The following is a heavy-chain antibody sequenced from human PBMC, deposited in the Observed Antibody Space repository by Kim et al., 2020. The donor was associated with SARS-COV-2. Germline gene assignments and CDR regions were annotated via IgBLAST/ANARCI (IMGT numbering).Heavy chain of an antibody. Sequence: GGSLRLSCAASGFTFSSYGMHWVRQAPGKGLEWVAVIWYDGSNKYYADSVKGRFTISRDNSKNTLYLQMNSLRAEDTAVYYCAKARGGSSHYGMDVWGQGTTVTVSS. D-gene: IGHD5-12*01. CDR2: IWYDGSNK. J-gene: IGHJ6*02. CDR1: GFTFSSYG. CDR3: AKARGGSSHYGMDV. V-gene: IGHV3-33*06.